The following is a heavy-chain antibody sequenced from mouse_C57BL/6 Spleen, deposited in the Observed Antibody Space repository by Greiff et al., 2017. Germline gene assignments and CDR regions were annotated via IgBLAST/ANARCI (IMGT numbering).Heavy chain of an antibody. Sequence: EVQLQQSGPELVKPGASVKISCKASGYTFTDYYMNWVKQSHGKSLEWIGDINPNNGGTSYNQKFKGKATLTVDKSSSTAYMELRSLTSEDSAVYYCARPYGYDVAWFAYWGQGTLVTVSA. CDR2: INPNNGGT. CDR1: GYTFTDYY. J-gene: IGHJ3*01. CDR3: ARPYGYDVAWFAY. D-gene: IGHD2-2*01. V-gene: IGHV1-26*01.